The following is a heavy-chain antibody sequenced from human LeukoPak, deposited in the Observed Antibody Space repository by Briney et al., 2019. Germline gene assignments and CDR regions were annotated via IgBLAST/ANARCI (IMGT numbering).Heavy chain of an antibody. D-gene: IGHD1-26*01. V-gene: IGHV3-23*01. Sequence: PGGSLRLSCAGSGFTFSSYAMSWVRQAPGKGLEWVSTISGSGGAGTYYADSVKGRFTVSRDNSRNTLYLPMNSLRAEDTAVYYCVKDQGGSPFYGMDVWGQGTTVTVSS. CDR1: GFTFSSYA. CDR3: VKDQGGSPFYGMDV. J-gene: IGHJ6*02. CDR2: ISGSGGAGT.